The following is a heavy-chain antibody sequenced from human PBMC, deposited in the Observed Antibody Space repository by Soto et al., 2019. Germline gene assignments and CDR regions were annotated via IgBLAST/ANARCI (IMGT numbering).Heavy chain of an antibody. V-gene: IGHV4-34*01. CDR2: INHSGST. CDR3: ARGTSGTRGWFDP. CDR1: GGSFSGYH. J-gene: IGHJ5*02. Sequence: SETLSLTCAVYGGSFSGYHWSWIRQPPGKGLEWIGEINHSGSTNYNPSLKSRVTISVDTSKNQFSLKLSSVTAADTAVYYCARGTSGTRGWFDPWGQGTLVTVSS. D-gene: IGHD3-10*01.